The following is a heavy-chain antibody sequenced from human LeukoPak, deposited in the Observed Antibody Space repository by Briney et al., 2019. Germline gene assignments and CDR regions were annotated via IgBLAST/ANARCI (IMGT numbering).Heavy chain of an antibody. V-gene: IGHV4-59*01. CDR2: IYDSGST. Sequence: SETLSLTCTVSGGSISSYYWSWIRQPPGKGLEWIGYIYDSGSTNYNPSLKSRVTISVDTSKNQFSLKLSSVTAADTAMYYCARITFGGPGRSFDIWGQGTMVTVS. J-gene: IGHJ3*02. D-gene: IGHD3-16*01. CDR1: GGSISSYY. CDR3: ARITFGGPGRSFDI.